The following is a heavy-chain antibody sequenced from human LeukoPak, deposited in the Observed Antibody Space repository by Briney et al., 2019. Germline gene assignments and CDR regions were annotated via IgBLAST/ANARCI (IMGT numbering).Heavy chain of an antibody. CDR1: GFTFSSYS. J-gene: IGHJ6*04. Sequence: GGSLRLSCAASGFTFSSYSMNWVRQAPGKGLEWVSSISSSSSYIYYADSVKGRFTISRDNAKNSLYLQMNSLGAEDTAVYYCARGGVYSYGQYYYYGMDVWGKGTTVTVSS. CDR3: ARGGVYSYGQYYYYGMDV. D-gene: IGHD5-18*01. V-gene: IGHV3-21*01. CDR2: ISSSSSYI.